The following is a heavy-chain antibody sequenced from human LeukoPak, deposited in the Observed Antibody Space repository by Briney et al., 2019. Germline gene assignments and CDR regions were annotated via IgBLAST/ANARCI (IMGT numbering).Heavy chain of an antibody. CDR1: TFTFSLYW. Sequence: GGSLRLSGAASTFTFSLYWVHWVRQAPGKGLVWVSRLNTNGSSTTYADSVKGRFTISRDNANNTLYLQMNSLRAEYTAVYYCARDPSSNSAFDDWGQRTLVTVSS. D-gene: IGHD6-13*01. CDR2: LNTNGSST. V-gene: IGHV3-74*01. CDR3: ARDPSSNSAFDD. J-gene: IGHJ4*02.